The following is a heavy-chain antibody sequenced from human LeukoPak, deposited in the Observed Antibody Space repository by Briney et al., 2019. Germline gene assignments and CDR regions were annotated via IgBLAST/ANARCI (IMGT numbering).Heavy chain of an antibody. J-gene: IGHJ4*02. Sequence: GRSLRLSCAASGFTFSSYGMHWVRQAPGKGLEWVAFIRYDGSNKYYADSVKGRFTISRDNSKNTLYLQMNSLRAEDTAVYYCARGSRDGLWFGELLSLYWGQGTLVTVSS. D-gene: IGHD3-10*01. V-gene: IGHV3-30*02. CDR2: IRYDGSNK. CDR1: GFTFSSYG. CDR3: ARGSRDGLWFGELLSLY.